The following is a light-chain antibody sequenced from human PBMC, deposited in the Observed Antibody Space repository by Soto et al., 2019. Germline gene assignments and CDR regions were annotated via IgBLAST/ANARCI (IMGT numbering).Light chain of an antibody. Sequence: QSVLTQPPSASGTPGQRVTISCSGSSSNIGSNTVNWYQQLPGTAPKLLIYSNNQRPSGVPDRFSGSKSGTSASLAISGLKSEDEADYSCEAWDDTLNGFYVFGTGTKGTV. CDR1: SSNIGSNT. J-gene: IGLJ1*01. CDR3: EAWDDTLNGFYV. V-gene: IGLV1-44*01. CDR2: SNN.